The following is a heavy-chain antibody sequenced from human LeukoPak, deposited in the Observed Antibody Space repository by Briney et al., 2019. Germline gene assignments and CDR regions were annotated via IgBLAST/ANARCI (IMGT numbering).Heavy chain of an antibody. CDR2: INPNSGGT. V-gene: IGHV1-2*02. CDR1: GYTFTGYY. Sequence: ASVKVSCKASGYTFTGYYMHWVRQAPGQGLEWMGWINPNSGGTNYAQKFQGRVTMTRDTSISTAYMELSRLRSEDTAVYYCAVPYYDFWSGDPWGQGTLVTVSS. CDR3: AVPYYDFWSGDP. D-gene: IGHD3-3*01. J-gene: IGHJ5*02.